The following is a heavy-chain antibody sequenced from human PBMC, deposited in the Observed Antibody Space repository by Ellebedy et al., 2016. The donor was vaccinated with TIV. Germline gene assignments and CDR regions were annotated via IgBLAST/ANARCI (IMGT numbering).Heavy chain of an antibody. J-gene: IGHJ3*02. Sequence: GESLKISCAGSGFTFRRYAVHWVRQAPGKGLEWVAGISFDGSKKYYGDSVQGQFTISRDDSKNTLYLHMKNVRAQDTALYFCARSNTVNGPYDIWGQGTMVIVSS. CDR1: GFTFRRYA. D-gene: IGHD4-17*01. V-gene: IGHV3-30*04. CDR3: ARSNTVNGPYDI. CDR2: ISFDGSKK.